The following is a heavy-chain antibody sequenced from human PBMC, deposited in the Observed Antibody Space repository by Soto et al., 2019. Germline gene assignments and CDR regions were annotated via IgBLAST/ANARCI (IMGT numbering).Heavy chain of an antibody. D-gene: IGHD1-26*01. Sequence: EVQLVESGGGLVRPGGSLRLSCAASGFTFSYYWMHWVRQAPGKGLVWVSRIHSDGSSTTYEDFVKGRFIISRDNARNTVDLQMNSVRVEDTAVYYCERGDRGAFDLWGQGTVVTVSS. CDR1: GFTFSYYW. V-gene: IGHV3-74*01. J-gene: IGHJ3*01. CDR3: ERGDRGAFDL. CDR2: IHSDGSST.